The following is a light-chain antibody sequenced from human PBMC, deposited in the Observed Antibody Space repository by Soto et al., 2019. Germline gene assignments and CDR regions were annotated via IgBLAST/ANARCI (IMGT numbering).Light chain of an antibody. CDR2: WAS. J-gene: IGKJ1*01. CDR1: QSVLYSSNNKNY. Sequence: DIVMTQSPDSLAVSLGERATINCKSSQSVLYSSNNKNYLAWYQQKPGQPPKLLIYWASTRESGVPDRFSGSWSGTDFTLTISSLQAEDVAVYSCQQYYSTPKTFGQGTKVEIK. CDR3: QQYYSTPKT. V-gene: IGKV4-1*01.